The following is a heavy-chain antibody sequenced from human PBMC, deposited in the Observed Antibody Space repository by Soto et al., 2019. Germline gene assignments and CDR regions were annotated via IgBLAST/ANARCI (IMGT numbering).Heavy chain of an antibody. Sequence: ASVKVSCKASGYTFTSYAVHWVRQAPGQRLEWMGWINAGNGNTKYSQKFQGRVTITRDTSASTAYMELSSLRSEDTAVYYCARVLNDYIWGSYRYNWFDPWGQGTLVTVSS. V-gene: IGHV1-3*01. CDR3: ARVLNDYIWGSYRYNWFDP. CDR1: GYTFTSYA. CDR2: INAGNGNT. D-gene: IGHD3-16*02. J-gene: IGHJ5*02.